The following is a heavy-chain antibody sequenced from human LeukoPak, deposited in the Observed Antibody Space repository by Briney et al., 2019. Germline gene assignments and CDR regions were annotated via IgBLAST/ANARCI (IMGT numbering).Heavy chain of an antibody. J-gene: IGHJ4*02. CDR3: ARDRGSNDPIDY. V-gene: IGHV3-66*01. CDR1: GFTVSNNY. D-gene: IGHD2-15*01. CDR2: IYSGGST. Sequence: GGSLRLSCAASGFTVSNNYMSWVRQAPGKGLEWVAVIYSGGSTYHADSVKGRFSISRDNSKNTLYLQMNTLRAEDTAVFYCARDRGSNDPIDYWGQGTLVTVSS.